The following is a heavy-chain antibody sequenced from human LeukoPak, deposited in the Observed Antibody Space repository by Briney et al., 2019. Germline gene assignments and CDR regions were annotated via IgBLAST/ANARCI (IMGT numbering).Heavy chain of an antibody. CDR3: ARGLSFFDY. J-gene: IGHJ4*02. V-gene: IGHV4-30-2*01. CDR2: IFHSGTT. CDR1: SGPISSGSYY. D-gene: IGHD2/OR15-2a*01. Sequence: PSETLSLTCTVSSGPISSGSYYWSWIRQPPGEGLEWIGYIFHSGTTYYNPSLSSRVTISVDTSKNQFSLKLSSVTAADTAVYYCARGLSFFDYWGQGTLVTVSS.